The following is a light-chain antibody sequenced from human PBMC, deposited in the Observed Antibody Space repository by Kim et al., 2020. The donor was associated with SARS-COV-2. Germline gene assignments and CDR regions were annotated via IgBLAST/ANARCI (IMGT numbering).Light chain of an antibody. CDR1: SLRSYY. CDR2: GKN. CDR3: NSRGSSGNHPV. J-gene: IGLJ2*01. V-gene: IGLV3-19*01. Sequence: SSELTQDPAVSVALGQTVRITCQGDSLRSYYASWYQHKPGQAPVLVIYGKNNRPSGIPDRFSGSSSGNTASLTITGAQAEDEADYYCNSRGSSGNHPVFG.